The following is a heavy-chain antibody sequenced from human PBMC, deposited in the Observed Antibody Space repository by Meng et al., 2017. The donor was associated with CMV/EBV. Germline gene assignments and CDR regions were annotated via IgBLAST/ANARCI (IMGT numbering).Heavy chain of an antibody. V-gene: IGHV4-38-2*02. D-gene: IGHD3-3*01. CDR3: AGAFYDFWSGYSSFDP. Sequence: SETLSLTCTVSGYSISSGYYWGWIRQPPGKGLEWIGSIYHSGSTYYNPSLKSRVTMSVDTSKNQFSLKLSSVTAADTAVYYCAGAFYDFWSGYSSFDPWGQGTLVTVSS. CDR1: GYSISSGYY. CDR2: IYHSGST. J-gene: IGHJ5*02.